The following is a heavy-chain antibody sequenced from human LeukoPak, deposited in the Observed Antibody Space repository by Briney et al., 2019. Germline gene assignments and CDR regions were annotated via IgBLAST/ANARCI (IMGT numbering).Heavy chain of an antibody. Sequence: GGSLRLSCAASGFTFTSYGLHWVRQAPGQGLEWVTVIWYDGSNKYYADSVKGRFTISRDDSKNTQYLQMNSLRAEDTAVYYCARDNSWYFDLWGRGTLVTVSS. CDR2: IWYDGSNK. V-gene: IGHV3-33*01. CDR3: ARDNSWYFDL. CDR1: GFTFTSYG. J-gene: IGHJ2*01.